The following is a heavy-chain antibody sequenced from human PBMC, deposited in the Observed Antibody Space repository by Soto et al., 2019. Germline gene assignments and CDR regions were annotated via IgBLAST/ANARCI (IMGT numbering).Heavy chain of an antibody. CDR1: GGTFSNYA. CDR3: ARERQFYESSGSLRGSYYYGMDV. D-gene: IGHD3-22*01. V-gene: IGHV1-69*13. Sequence: SVKVSCKASGGTFSNYAISWVLQAPGQGLEWMGGIIPVFGSANYAQRFQGRVTITADESTSAAFMELSSLRSDDTAVYFCARERQFYESSGSLRGSYYYGMDVWGQGTTVTLSS. J-gene: IGHJ6*02. CDR2: IIPVFGSA.